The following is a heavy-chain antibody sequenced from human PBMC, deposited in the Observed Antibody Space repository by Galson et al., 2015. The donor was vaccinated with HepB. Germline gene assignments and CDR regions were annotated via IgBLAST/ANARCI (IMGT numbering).Heavy chain of an antibody. Sequence: SLRLSCAASGFTSRSHAMHWVRQAPGKGLEYVSSITPNGDTTYYANSVKGRFTISRDNSKNTLYLQMGSLRAEDMAVYYCAKGSMVRGVVDYWGQGTLVTVSS. V-gene: IGHV3-64*01. CDR2: ITPNGDTT. CDR3: AKGSMVRGVVDY. CDR1: GFTSRSHA. J-gene: IGHJ4*02. D-gene: IGHD3-10*01.